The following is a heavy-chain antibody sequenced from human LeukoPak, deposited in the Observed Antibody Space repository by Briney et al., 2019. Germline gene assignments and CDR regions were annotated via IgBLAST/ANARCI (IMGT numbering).Heavy chain of an antibody. D-gene: IGHD6-13*01. CDR3: ARGGYTSSWYISRDY. Sequence: GGSLRLSCAASAFTFSRYCMTWVRQAPGKGLEWLANIKEDGSEKYYADSVKGRFRISRDNTKNSLYLQMNSLRAEDTAVYCCARGGYTSSWYISRDYWGQGTLVTVSS. J-gene: IGHJ4*02. V-gene: IGHV3-7*01. CDR2: IKEDGSEK. CDR1: AFTFSRYC.